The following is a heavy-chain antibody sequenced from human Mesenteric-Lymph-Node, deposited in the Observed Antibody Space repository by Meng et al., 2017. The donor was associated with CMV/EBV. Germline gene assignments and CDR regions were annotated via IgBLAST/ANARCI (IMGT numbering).Heavy chain of an antibody. CDR2: SSSSGSTI. D-gene: IGHD2-21*01. CDR3: ATQPYCGDECYFDY. V-gene: IGHV3-11*04. CDR1: GFTFSDYY. Sequence: GESLKISCAASGFTFSDYYMSWIRQAPGKGLEWVSYSSSSGSTIYYAESVKGRFTIYRDNAKNSLYLQMNSLRAEDTAVYYCATQPYCGDECYFDYWGQGTLVTVFS. J-gene: IGHJ4*02.